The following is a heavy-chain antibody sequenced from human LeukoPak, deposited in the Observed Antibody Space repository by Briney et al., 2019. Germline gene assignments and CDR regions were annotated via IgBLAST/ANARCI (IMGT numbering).Heavy chain of an antibody. CDR3: ARGPNYVWGSYRYFDY. Sequence: SETLSLTCTVSGASISSGDYYWSWIRQSPGKGLEWIGYIYYSGGTSYNPSLKSRVTISVDTSKNQFSLKLTSVTAADTAVYYCARGPNYVWGSYRYFDYWGQGTLVPVSS. CDR2: IYYSGGT. J-gene: IGHJ4*02. V-gene: IGHV4-30-4*01. CDR1: GASISSGDYY. D-gene: IGHD3-16*02.